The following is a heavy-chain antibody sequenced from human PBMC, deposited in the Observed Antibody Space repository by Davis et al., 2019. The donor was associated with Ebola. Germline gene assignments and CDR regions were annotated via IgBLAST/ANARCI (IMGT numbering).Heavy chain of an antibody. D-gene: IGHD6-19*01. J-gene: IGHJ3*02. CDR3: ARLQWLVRDHDAFDI. V-gene: IGHV1-8*01. CDR2: VNPNSGNT. CDR1: GYTFTSYD. Sequence: AASVKVSCKASGYTFTSYDIHWVRQTTRQGLEWMGWVNPNSGNTGYAQKFQGRVTMTRNTSISTAYMELSSLRSEDTAVYYCARLQWLVRDHDAFDIWGQGTMVTVSS.